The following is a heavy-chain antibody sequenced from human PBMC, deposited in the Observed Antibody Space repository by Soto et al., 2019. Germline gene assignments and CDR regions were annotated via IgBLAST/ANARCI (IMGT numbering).Heavy chain of an antibody. CDR3: AKDPDDYYDSSGYYTTS. D-gene: IGHD3-22*01. CDR2: ISGSGGST. V-gene: IGHV3-23*01. J-gene: IGHJ4*02. CDR1: GFTFSSYA. Sequence: EVQLLESGGGLVQPGGSLRLSCAASGFTFSSYAMSWVRQAPGKGLEWVLAISGSGGSTYYADSVKGRFTISRDNSKNTLYLQMNSLRAEDTAVYYCAKDPDDYYDSSGYYTTSWGQGTLVTVSS.